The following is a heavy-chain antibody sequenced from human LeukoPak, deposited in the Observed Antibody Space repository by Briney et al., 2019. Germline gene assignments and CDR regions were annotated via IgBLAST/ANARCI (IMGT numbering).Heavy chain of an antibody. J-gene: IGHJ5*02. D-gene: IGHD2-2*01. V-gene: IGHV3-21*01. Sequence: GESLRLSCAASGFTFSSFTMNWVRHRPGKGLDGVSCIICYSDSIYYEESVRGRFTVSRDNAKNSLYLQMSCLRAEDTAIYYCVRIPKTAPYQNWFDPWGQGTLVTVSS. CDR2: IICYSDSI. CDR1: GFTFSSFT. CDR3: VRIPKTAPYQNWFDP.